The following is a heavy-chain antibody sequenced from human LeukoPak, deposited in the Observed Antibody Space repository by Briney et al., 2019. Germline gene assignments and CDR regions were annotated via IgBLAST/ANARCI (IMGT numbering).Heavy chain of an antibody. V-gene: IGHV3-21*01. Sequence: KSGGSLRLSCAASGFTFSNYSWNWVRQAPGKGLEWVSSISISSSYIYYADSVKGRFTISRDNAKNSLFLQMNSLRAEDTAVYYCVRDMTTVTTCYLQYWGQGTLVTVSS. D-gene: IGHD4-17*01. CDR2: ISISSSYI. CDR1: GFTFSNYS. J-gene: IGHJ1*01. CDR3: VRDMTTVTTCYLQY.